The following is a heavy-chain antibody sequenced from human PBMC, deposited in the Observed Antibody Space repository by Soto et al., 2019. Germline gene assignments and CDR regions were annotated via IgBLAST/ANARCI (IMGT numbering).Heavy chain of an antibody. J-gene: IGHJ2*01. Sequence: GGSLRLSCAASGFTFSSYAMSWVRQAPGKGLEWVSAISGSGGSTYYADSVKGRFTISRDNSKNTLYLQMNSLRAEDTAVYYCASIGCISTSCYAPSDYWYFDLWGRGTLVTVSS. V-gene: IGHV3-23*01. CDR3: ASIGCISTSCYAPSDYWYFDL. CDR1: GFTFSSYA. D-gene: IGHD2-2*01. CDR2: ISGSGGST.